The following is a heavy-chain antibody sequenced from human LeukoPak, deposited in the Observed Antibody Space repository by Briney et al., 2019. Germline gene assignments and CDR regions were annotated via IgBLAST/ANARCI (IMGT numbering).Heavy chain of an antibody. CDR3: TRGSQNCASASCYNF. Sequence: ASVKVSCKASEYTFTSYYMHWVRQAAGQGLEWMGWMNLNSGSTGYAQKFQGRVTMTRTTSISTAYMELGSLTSEDTAVYYCTRGSQNCASASCYNFWGQGTLVTVSS. CDR2: MNLNSGST. V-gene: IGHV1-8*02. CDR1: EYTFTSYY. D-gene: IGHD2-2*02. J-gene: IGHJ4*02.